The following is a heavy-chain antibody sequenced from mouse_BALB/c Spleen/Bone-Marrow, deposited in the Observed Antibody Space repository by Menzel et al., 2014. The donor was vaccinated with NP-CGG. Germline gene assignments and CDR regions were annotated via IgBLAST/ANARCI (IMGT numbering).Heavy chain of an antibody. D-gene: IGHD2-4*01. CDR2: IRNKANGYTT. V-gene: IGHV7-3*02. CDR3: AREIINDYHWYFDV. J-gene: IGHJ1*01. Sequence: EVKVVESGGGLVQPGGSLRLSCTTSGYTFTDYYMSWVRQPPGKALEWLGSIRNKANGYTTEHSASVKGRFTISRDNSQSILYLQMNTLRAEDSATYYCAREIINDYHWYFDVWGAGTTVTVSS. CDR1: GYTFTDYY.